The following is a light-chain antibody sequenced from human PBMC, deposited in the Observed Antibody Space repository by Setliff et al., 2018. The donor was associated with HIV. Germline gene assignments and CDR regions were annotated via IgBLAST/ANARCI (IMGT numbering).Light chain of an antibody. CDR1: SSDIGAYNF. CDR3: TSYTSSATYV. J-gene: IGLJ1*01. Sequence: SVLTQPASVSGSPGQSITFSCTGASSDIGAYNFVSWYQQYPGKAPKLMIYDVYKRPSGVSDRFSGSKSGNTASLTISGLQAEDEADYYCTSYTSSATYVFGTGTKVT. V-gene: IGLV2-14*03. CDR2: DVY.